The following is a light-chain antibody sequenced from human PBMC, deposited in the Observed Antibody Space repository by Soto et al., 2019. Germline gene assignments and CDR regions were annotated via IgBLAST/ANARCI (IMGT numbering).Light chain of an antibody. V-gene: IGKV3-15*01. J-gene: IGKJ5*01. CDR3: QQYKNWPTIT. CDR2: GAS. Sequence: EIGITQSSRTLSVSPGERATLSCRASQSVSSNLAWYQQKPGQAHRLLIYGASTRATGIPARFSGSGSGTEFTLTISGLQSEDFAVYYCQQYKNWPTITFGQGTRLEI. CDR1: QSVSSN.